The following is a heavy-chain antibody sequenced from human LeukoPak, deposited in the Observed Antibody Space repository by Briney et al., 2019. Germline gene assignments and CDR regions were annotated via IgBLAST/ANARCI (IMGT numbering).Heavy chain of an antibody. CDR2: ISWNSGSI. Sequence: HPGGSLRLSCAVSGFTFSSHWMSWVRQAPGKGLEWVSGISWNSGSIGYADSVKGRFTISRDNAKNSLYLQMNSLRAEDMALYYCAKDNGGSYYGNFDYWGQGTLVTVSS. CDR1: GFTFSSHW. J-gene: IGHJ4*02. V-gene: IGHV3-9*03. CDR3: AKDNGGSYYGNFDY. D-gene: IGHD1-26*01.